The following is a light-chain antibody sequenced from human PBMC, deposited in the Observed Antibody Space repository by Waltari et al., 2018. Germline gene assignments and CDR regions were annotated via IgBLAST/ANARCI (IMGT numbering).Light chain of an antibody. CDR3: QQYNNWPPLT. CDR2: GAS. J-gene: IGKJ4*01. Sequence: ELVMTQSPSTLSVSPAERSTLSSRASQSVSSNLASYQQKPGQAPRLLIYGASTRATGITSRFSGSGSGTEFTLTISSLQSEDFAVYYCQQYNNWPPLTFGGGTKVEIK. V-gene: IGKV3-15*01. CDR1: QSVSSN.